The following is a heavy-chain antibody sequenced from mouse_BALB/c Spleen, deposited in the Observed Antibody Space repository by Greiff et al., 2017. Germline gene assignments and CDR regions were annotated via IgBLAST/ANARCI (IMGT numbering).Heavy chain of an antibody. CDR3: ARDLGGYYVY. D-gene: IGHD2-3*01. V-gene: IGHV5-9-4*01. J-gene: IGHJ3*01. Sequence: EVHLVESGGGLVKPGGSLKLSCAASGFTFSSYAMSWVRQSPEKRLEWVAEISSGGSYTYYPDTVTGRFTISRDNAKNTLYLEMSSLRSEDTAMYYCARDLGGYYVYWGQGTLVTVSA. CDR2: ISSGGSYT. CDR1: GFTFSSYA.